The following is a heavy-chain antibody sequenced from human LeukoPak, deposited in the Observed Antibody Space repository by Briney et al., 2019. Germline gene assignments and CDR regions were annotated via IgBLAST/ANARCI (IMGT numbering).Heavy chain of an antibody. CDR2: VIPIFGTA. D-gene: IGHD3-10*01. CDR1: GGTFSSYA. V-gene: IGHV1-69*06. J-gene: IGHJ3*02. CDR3: ARDRGVRSAFDI. Sequence: SVKVSCKASGGTFSSYAISWVRQAPGQGLEWMGGVIPIFGTANYAQKFQGRVTITADKSTSTAYMELSSLRSEDTAVYYCARDRGVRSAFDIWGQGTMVTVSS.